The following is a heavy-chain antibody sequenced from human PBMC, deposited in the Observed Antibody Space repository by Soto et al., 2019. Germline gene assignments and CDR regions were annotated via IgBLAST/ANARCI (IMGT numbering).Heavy chain of an antibody. CDR1: GGTFSSYA. J-gene: IGHJ5*02. D-gene: IGHD2-2*01. CDR3: ARDPVNPKFTYQNNWFDP. CDR2: IIPIFGTA. Sequence: ASVKVSCKASGGTFSSYAISWVRQAPGQGLEWMGGIIPIFGTANYAQKFQGRVTITADESTSTACMELSSLRSEDTAVYYCARDPVNPKFTYQNNWFDPWGQGTLVTVSS. V-gene: IGHV1-69*13.